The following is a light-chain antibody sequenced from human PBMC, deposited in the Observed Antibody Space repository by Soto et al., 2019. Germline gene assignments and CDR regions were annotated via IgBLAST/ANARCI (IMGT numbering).Light chain of an antibody. J-gene: IGLJ1*01. Sequence: QSALTQPASVSGSPGQSITISCTRTSSDIGGYNYVSWSQQHPGKAPQLIIYEVSNRPSGVSNRFSGSKSGNTASLTISGLQAEDEADYYCSSYTSSSTYVFGTGTKVTVL. V-gene: IGLV2-14*01. CDR3: SSYTSSSTYV. CDR1: SSDIGGYNY. CDR2: EVS.